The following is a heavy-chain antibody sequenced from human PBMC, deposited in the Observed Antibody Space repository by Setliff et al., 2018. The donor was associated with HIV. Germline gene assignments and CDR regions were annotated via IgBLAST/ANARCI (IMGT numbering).Heavy chain of an antibody. V-gene: IGHV4-39*01. CDR2: FYFGGNT. J-gene: IGHJ4*02. D-gene: IGHD3-16*02. CDR1: GASISDNTYS. CDR3: ARLKIYEGTSKLSTFMRGVARKYYFES. Sequence: SETLSLTCGVSGASISDNTYSWGWVRQPPGQGLEWPGSFYFGGNTHYNPSLKSRLTISVDTSTNQFSLRVTSVTAADTAIYYCARLKIYEGTSKLSTFMRGVARKYYFESWGQGKLVTVSS.